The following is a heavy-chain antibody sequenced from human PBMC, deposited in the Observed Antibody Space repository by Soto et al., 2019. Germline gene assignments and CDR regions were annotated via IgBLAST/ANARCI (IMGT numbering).Heavy chain of an antibody. J-gene: IGHJ4*02. CDR2: ISGSGGST. D-gene: IGHD3-22*01. V-gene: IGHV3-23*01. CDR3: AKDSPTMIVVVIRSFYFDY. Sequence: GGSLRLSCAASGFTFSSYAISWVRQAPGKGLEWVSAISGSGGSTYYADSVKGRFTISRDNSKNTLYLQMNSLRAEDTAVYYCAKDSPTMIVVVIRSFYFDYWGQGTLVTVSS. CDR1: GFTFSSYA.